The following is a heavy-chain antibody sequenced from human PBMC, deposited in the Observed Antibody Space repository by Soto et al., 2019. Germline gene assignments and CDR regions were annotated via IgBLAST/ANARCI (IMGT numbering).Heavy chain of an antibody. Sequence: EVQLVESGGGLVKPGGSLRLSCAASGFTFSTYTMNWVRQAPGKGLEWVSSISSSSSYRYYTDSVKGRFTISRDNAKNSLYLQLHSLRAEDTAVYYCARVFDYYNTYYYYGMDVWGQGTTVTVS. CDR1: GFTFSTYT. CDR2: ISSSSSYR. J-gene: IGHJ6*02. D-gene: IGHD3-22*01. V-gene: IGHV3-21*01. CDR3: ARVFDYYNTYYYYGMDV.